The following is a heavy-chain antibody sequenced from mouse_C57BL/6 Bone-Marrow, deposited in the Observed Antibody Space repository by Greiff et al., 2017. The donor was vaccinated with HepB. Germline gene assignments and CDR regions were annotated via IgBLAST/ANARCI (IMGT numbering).Heavy chain of an antibody. Sequence: EVQGVESGGGLVKPGGSLKLSCAASGFTFSSYAMSWVRQTPEKRLEWVATISDGGSYTYYPDNVKGRFTISRDNAKNNLYLQMSHLKSEDTAMYYCGSTMVTTGGPWFAYWGQGTLVTVSA. CDR3: GSTMVTTGGPWFAY. D-gene: IGHD2-2*01. J-gene: IGHJ3*01. CDR1: GFTFSSYA. V-gene: IGHV5-4*01. CDR2: ISDGGSYT.